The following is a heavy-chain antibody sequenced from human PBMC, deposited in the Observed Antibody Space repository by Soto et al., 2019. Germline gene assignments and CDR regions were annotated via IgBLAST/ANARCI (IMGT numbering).Heavy chain of an antibody. Sequence: SXTLSLHCAFYGWSFSGYYLIWIRQPPGKGLEWIGEINHSGSTNYNPSLKSRVTISVDTSKNQFSLKLSSVTAADTAVYYCAIARRIAAGLDYWGQGTRVTVSS. CDR3: AIARRIAAGLDY. D-gene: IGHD6-13*01. V-gene: IGHV4-34*01. CDR1: GWSFSGYY. CDR2: INHSGST. J-gene: IGHJ4*02.